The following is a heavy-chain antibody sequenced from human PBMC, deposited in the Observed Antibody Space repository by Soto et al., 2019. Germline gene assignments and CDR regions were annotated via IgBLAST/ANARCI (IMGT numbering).Heavy chain of an antibody. CDR2: IYSGGRT. Sequence: SLRLSCAASGFTVSSNYMTWVRQAPGKGLEWVSVIYSGGRTYYADSVKGRFTISRDNSKNTLYLQMNSLRAEDTAVYYCARGIPRGYSYGPYYFDYWGQGTLVTVSS. J-gene: IGHJ4*02. V-gene: IGHV3-53*01. CDR1: GFTVSSNY. D-gene: IGHD5-18*01. CDR3: ARGIPRGYSYGPYYFDY.